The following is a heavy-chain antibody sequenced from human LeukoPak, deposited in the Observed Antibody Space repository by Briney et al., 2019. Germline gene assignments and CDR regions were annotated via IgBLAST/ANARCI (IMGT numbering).Heavy chain of an antibody. CDR3: AKDGGLWVSAHWGDS. V-gene: IGHV3-23*01. Sequence: GGSLRLSCAASGFTFSSYTMSWVRQAPGKGLEWVSTITTSDGNTYYADSVKGRFTVSRDNPKNTLFLQMNSLRAEDTAVYYCAKDGGLWVSAHWGDSWGRGTLVTVSS. J-gene: IGHJ4*02. D-gene: IGHD7-27*01. CDR1: GFTFSSYT. CDR2: ITTSDGNT.